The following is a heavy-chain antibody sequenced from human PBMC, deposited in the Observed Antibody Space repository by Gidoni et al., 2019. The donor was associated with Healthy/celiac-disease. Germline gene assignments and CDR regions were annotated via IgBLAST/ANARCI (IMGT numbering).Heavy chain of an antibody. CDR1: CGSISSYY. CDR3: ARETYYYDTSGYYSRAFDI. D-gene: IGHD3-22*01. J-gene: IGHJ3*02. CDR2: IYYSGST. V-gene: IGHV4-59*01. Sequence: QVQLQESGPGLVKPSETLSLTCTVSCGSISSYYWSWIRQPPGKGLEWIGYIYYSGSTNYNPSLKSRVTISVDTSKNQFSLKLSSVTAADTAVYYCARETYYYDTSGYYSRAFDIWGQGTXVTVSS.